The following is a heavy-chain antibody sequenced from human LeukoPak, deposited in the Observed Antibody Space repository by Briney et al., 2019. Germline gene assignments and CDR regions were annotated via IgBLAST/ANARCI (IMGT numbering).Heavy chain of an antibody. V-gene: IGHV4-59*08. CDR2: ISNTGRT. CDR1: GGSTSRYY. D-gene: IGHD1-26*01. Sequence: SETLSLTCTVSGGSTSRYYWSWIRQPPEKGLEWIGYISNTGRTTYNPSLQSRLTISIDTSKDQFSLRLIFVTAADAAVYYCARHGGSYSFDSWGQGTLVTVSS. J-gene: IGHJ4*02. CDR3: ARHGGSYSFDS.